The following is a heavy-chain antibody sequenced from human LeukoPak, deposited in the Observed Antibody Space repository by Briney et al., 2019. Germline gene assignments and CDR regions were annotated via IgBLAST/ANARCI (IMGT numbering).Heavy chain of an antibody. Sequence: ASVTVSCTASGYTFTSYDINWVRQATGQGLEWMGWMNPNSGNTGYAQKFQGRVTMTRNTSISTAYMELSSLRSEDTAVYYCARDLYSSGRDHGYWGQGTLVTVSS. CDR3: ARDLYSSGRDHGY. J-gene: IGHJ4*02. V-gene: IGHV1-8*01. D-gene: IGHD6-19*01. CDR1: GYTFTSYD. CDR2: MNPNSGNT.